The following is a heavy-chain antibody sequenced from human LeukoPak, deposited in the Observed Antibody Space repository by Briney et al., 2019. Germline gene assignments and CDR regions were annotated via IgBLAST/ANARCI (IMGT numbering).Heavy chain of an antibody. CDR1: GGSISSGGYY. V-gene: IGHV4-31*03. Sequence: TLSLTCTVSGGSISSGGYYWSWIRQHPGKGLEWIGYIYYSGSTYYNPSLKSRVTISVDTSKNQSSQKLSSVTAADTAVYYCARGRYDILANTYYYYMDVWGKGTTVTVSS. D-gene: IGHD3-9*01. CDR3: ARGRYDILANTYYYYMDV. J-gene: IGHJ6*03. CDR2: IYYSGST.